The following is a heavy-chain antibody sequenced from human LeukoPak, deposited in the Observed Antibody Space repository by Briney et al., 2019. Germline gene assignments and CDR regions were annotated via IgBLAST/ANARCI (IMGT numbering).Heavy chain of an antibody. CDR1: GDSISYYY. V-gene: IGHV4-59*01. D-gene: IGHD2-2*02. J-gene: IGHJ6*02. Sequence: PSETLSLTCTVSGDSISYYYWSWIRQPPGKGLEWIGYIYYSGSTNYNPSLKSRVTISVDTSKNQFSLKLSSVTAADTAVYYCAREDIVVVPAAIGSVRYYYGMDVWGQGTTVTVSS. CDR3: AREDIVVVPAAIGSVRYYYGMDV. CDR2: IYYSGST.